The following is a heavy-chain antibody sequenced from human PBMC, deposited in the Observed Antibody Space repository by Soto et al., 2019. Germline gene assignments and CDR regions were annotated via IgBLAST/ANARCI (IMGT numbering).Heavy chain of an antibody. V-gene: IGHV5-51*01. Sequence: GESLKISCQGSGYSFTNYWVGWVRQIPGRGLEWMGIIHPGDSDTRYSPFFQGQVTISADKSISTAYLQWSSLKASDTAMYYCARHNRYSSTWFEGWFDPWGQRTLVTVSS. CDR1: GYSFTNYW. CDR3: ARHNRYSSTWFEGWFDP. J-gene: IGHJ5*02. D-gene: IGHD6-13*01. CDR2: IHPGDSDT.